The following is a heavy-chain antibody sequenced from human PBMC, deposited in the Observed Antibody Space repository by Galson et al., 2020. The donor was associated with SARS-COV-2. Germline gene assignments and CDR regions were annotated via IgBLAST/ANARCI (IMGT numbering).Heavy chain of an antibody. Sequence: ASVKVSCKVSGYTLTELSMHWVRQAPGKGLEWMGGFDPEDGETIYAQKFQGRVTMTEDTSTDTAYMELSSLRSEDTAGYYCATTTAMVTTDTRNWFDPWGQGTLVTVSS. CDR1: GYTLTELS. CDR2: FDPEDGET. CDR3: ATTTAMVTTDTRNWFDP. D-gene: IGHD5-18*01. J-gene: IGHJ5*02. V-gene: IGHV1-24*01.